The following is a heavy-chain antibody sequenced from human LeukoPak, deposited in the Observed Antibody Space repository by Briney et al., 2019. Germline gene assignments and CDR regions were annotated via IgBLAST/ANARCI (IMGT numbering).Heavy chain of an antibody. D-gene: IGHD3-10*01. J-gene: IGHJ6*02. CDR1: GGTFSSYA. V-gene: IGHV1-2*04. CDR3: ARDSETYGSGSYYNYYGMDV. CDR2: INPNSGGT. Sequence: GASVKVSCKASGGTFSSYAISWVRQAPGQGLEWMGWINPNSGGTNYAQKFQGWVTMTRDTSISTAYMELSRLRPDDTAVYYCARDSETYGSGSYYNYYGMDVWGQGTSVTVSS.